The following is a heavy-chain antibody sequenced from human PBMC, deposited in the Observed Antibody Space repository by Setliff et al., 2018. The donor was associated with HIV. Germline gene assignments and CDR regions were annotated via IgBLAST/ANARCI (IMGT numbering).Heavy chain of an antibody. D-gene: IGHD2-21*02. CDR2: IIPIFGTA. V-gene: IGHV1-69*05. J-gene: IGHJ5*02. CDR1: GGTFSSYA. Sequence: EASVKVSCKASGGTFSSYAISWVRQAPGQGLEWMGGIIPIFGTANYAQKFQGRVTMTTDTSTSTAYMELRSLRSDDTAVYYCARARVVVTADNWFDPWGQGTLVTVSS. CDR3: ARARVVVTADNWFDP.